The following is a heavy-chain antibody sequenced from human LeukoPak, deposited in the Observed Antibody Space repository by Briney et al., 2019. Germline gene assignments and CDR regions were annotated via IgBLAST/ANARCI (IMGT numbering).Heavy chain of an antibody. CDR1: GFTFSSYE. Sequence: GGSLRLSCAASGFTFSSYEMNWVRQAPGKGLEWVSYINSSGSTIYYADSVKGRFTISRDNAKNSLYLQMISLRAEDTAVYYCARDPNLYGGAFDIWGQGTMVTVSS. D-gene: IGHD1-26*01. J-gene: IGHJ3*02. CDR3: ARDPNLYGGAFDI. CDR2: INSSGSTI. V-gene: IGHV3-48*03.